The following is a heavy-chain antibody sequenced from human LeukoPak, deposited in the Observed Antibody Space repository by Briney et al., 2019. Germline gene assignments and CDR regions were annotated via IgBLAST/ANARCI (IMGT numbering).Heavy chain of an antibody. CDR2: IYYSGST. D-gene: IGHD2-15*01. J-gene: IGHJ2*01. CDR3: ARDLGGSPDWYFDL. CDR1: GGSISSSSYY. V-gene: IGHV4-39*07. Sequence: SETLSLTCTVSGGSISSSSYYWGWIRQPPGKGLEWIGSIYYSGSTYYNPSLKSRVTISVDTSKNQFSLKLSSVTAADTAVYYCARDLGGSPDWYFDLWGRGTLVTVSS.